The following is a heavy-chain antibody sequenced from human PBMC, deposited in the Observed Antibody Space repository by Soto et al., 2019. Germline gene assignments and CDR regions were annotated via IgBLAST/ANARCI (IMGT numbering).Heavy chain of an antibody. CDR2: INGGGAT. D-gene: IGHD6-25*01. J-gene: IGHJ4*02. CDR1: GFTFFNYV. V-gene: IGHV3-23*01. CDR3: ARDQSGYGRFEY. Sequence: GGSLRLSCAASGFTFFNYVMNWVRQAPGKGLEWVSAINGGGATYYTDSVKGRFTISRDNSKNTVYLEMNSLRAEDTAMYYCARDQSGYGRFEYWGQGAQVTVS.